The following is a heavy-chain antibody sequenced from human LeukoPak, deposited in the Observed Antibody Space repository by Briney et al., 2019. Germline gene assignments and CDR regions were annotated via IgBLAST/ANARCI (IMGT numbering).Heavy chain of an antibody. Sequence: PGGSLRLSCAASGFTFSSYGMHWVRQAPGKGLEWVAFIRYDGSNKYYADSVKGRFTISRDNSKNTLYLQMNSLKTEDTAVYFCTTTQAGVTFGLDYWGQGTLVTVSS. CDR3: TTTQAGVTFGLDY. J-gene: IGHJ4*02. CDR2: IRYDGSNK. CDR1: GFTFSSYG. D-gene: IGHD3-10*01. V-gene: IGHV3-30*02.